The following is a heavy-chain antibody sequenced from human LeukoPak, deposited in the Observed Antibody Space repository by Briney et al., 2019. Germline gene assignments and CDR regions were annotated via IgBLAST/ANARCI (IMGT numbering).Heavy chain of an antibody. CDR2: IHYSGST. J-gene: IGHJ4*02. CDR1: GGSISSYY. D-gene: IGHD3-22*01. Sequence: TSETLSLTCTVSGGSISSYYWSWIRQPPGKGLEWIGYIHYSGSTNYNPSLKSRVTISVDTSKNQFSLKLSSVTAADTAVYYCARGRFFGASSGNFDYWGQGTLVTVSS. V-gene: IGHV4-59*01. CDR3: ARGRFFGASSGNFDY.